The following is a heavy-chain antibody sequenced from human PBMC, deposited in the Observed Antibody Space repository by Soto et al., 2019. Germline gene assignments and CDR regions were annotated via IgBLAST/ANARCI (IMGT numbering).Heavy chain of an antibody. CDR2: IYPGDSDT. Sequence: PGEALKISCTVYADGFSTYWIGLVPPMPGKGLVAMGVIYPGDSDTRYSPSFEGQVSISADKSTSPAYLQWDSLKASDTAIYYCARHLTEIDYGDKGPNDAFEIWGQGTMVTVSS. D-gene: IGHD2-21*01. V-gene: IGHV5-51*01. CDR3: ARHLTEIDYGDKGPNDAFEI. J-gene: IGHJ3*02. CDR1: ADGFSTYW.